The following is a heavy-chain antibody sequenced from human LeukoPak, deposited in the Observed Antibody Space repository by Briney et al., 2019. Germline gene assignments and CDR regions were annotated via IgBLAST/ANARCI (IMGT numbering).Heavy chain of an antibody. V-gene: IGHV4-59*01. CDR2: IYYSGST. CDR1: GGSISSYY. J-gene: IGHJ6*03. Sequence: RPSETLSLTCTVSGGSISSYYWSWIRQPPGKGLEWIGYIYYSGSTNYNPSLKSRVTISVDTSKNQFFLKLSSVTAADTAVYYCARDGAAAGHYYYYYMDVWGKGTTVTISS. CDR3: ARDGAAAGHYYYYYMDV. D-gene: IGHD6-13*01.